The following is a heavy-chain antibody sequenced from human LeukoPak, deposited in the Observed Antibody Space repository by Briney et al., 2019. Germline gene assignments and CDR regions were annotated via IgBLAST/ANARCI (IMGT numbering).Heavy chain of an antibody. CDR3: ARASNTGWFYFDY. V-gene: IGHV1-69*13. D-gene: IGHD6-19*01. Sequence: SVKVSCKASGYTFTSYYMHWVRQAPGQGLEWMGGIIPLFRTAKYVQKFQGRVTITADESTTTAYMEVSSLRSDDTAVYYCARASNTGWFYFDYWGQGTLVTVSS. CDR1: GYTFTSYY. J-gene: IGHJ4*02. CDR2: IIPLFRTA.